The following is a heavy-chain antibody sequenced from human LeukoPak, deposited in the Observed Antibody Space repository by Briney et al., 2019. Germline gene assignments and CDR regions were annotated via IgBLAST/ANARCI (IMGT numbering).Heavy chain of an antibody. CDR2: IYTSGST. J-gene: IGHJ4*02. Sequence: SETLSLTCTVSGGSISSYYWSWIRQPAGKGLEWIGRIYTSGSTNYNPSLKSRVTMSVDTSKNQFSLKLSSVTAADTAVYYCARDSMVRGVIISHFDYWGQGTLATVSS. V-gene: IGHV4-4*07. D-gene: IGHD3-10*01. CDR3: ARDSMVRGVIISHFDY. CDR1: GGSISSYY.